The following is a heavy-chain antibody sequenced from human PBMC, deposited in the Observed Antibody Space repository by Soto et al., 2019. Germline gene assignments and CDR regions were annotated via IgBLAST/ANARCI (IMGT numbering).Heavy chain of an antibody. CDR1: GYSFTSYW. CDR2: IYPGDSDT. CDR3: ARTRDLYRAAADY. V-gene: IGHV5-51*01. Sequence: PGESLRISCKGSGYSFTSYWIGWVRQMPGKGLEWMGIIYPGDSDTRYSPSFQGQVTISADKSISTAYLQWSSLKASDTAMYYCARTRDLYRAAADYWGQGTLVTVSS. D-gene: IGHD2-2*02. J-gene: IGHJ4*02.